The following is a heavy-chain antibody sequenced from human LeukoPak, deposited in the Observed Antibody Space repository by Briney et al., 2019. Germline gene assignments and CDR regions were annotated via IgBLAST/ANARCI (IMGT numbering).Heavy chain of an antibody. J-gene: IGHJ4*02. CDR3: ARAPNYYDSSGSRLYYFDY. D-gene: IGHD3-22*01. CDR1: GGSISSSNW. V-gene: IGHV4-4*02. Sequence: SETLSLTCAVSGGSISSSNWWSWVRQPPGKGLEWIGEIYHSGSTNYNPSLKSRVTISVDKSKNQFSLKLSSVTAADTAVYYCARAPNYYDSSGSRLYYFDYWGQGTLVTVSS. CDR2: IYHSGST.